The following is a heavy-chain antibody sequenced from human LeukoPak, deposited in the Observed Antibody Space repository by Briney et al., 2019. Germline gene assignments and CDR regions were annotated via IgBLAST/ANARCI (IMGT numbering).Heavy chain of an antibody. CDR1: GYTFTDYY. CDR2: INPNSGGT. Sequence: ASVKVFCTASGYTFTDYYMNWVRQAPGQGLEWMGWINPNSGGTSYAQKFQGRVTMTRDTSISTAYMELSRLRSDDTAVYYCARDLTGEDAFDLWGQGTMVTVSS. CDR3: ARDLTGEDAFDL. V-gene: IGHV1-2*02. D-gene: IGHD3-10*01. J-gene: IGHJ3*01.